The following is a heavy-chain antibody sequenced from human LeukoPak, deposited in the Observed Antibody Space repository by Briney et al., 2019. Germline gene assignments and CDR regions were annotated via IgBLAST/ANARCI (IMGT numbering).Heavy chain of an antibody. Sequence: GGSLRLSCAASGFTSSIYAMHWVRQAPGKGLEWVAVISYDGSNKYDTDSVKGRFTISRDNAKNSLYLQMNSLRAEDTAVYYCARDSGWTHWGQGTLVTVSS. CDR1: GFTSSIYA. J-gene: IGHJ4*02. V-gene: IGHV3-30-3*01. CDR3: ARDSGWTH. CDR2: ISYDGSNK. D-gene: IGHD3-10*01.